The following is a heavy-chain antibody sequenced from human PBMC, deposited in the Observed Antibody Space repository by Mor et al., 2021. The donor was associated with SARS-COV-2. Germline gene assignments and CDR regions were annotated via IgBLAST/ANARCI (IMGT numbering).Heavy chain of an antibody. CDR3: AGVGFGVSGSYYYGSGDAFDI. Sequence: EWVSSISSSSSYIYYADSVKGRFTISRDNAKNSLYLQMNSLRAEDTAVYYCAGVGFGVSGSYYYGSGDAFDIWGQG. D-gene: IGHD3-10*01. V-gene: IGHV3-21*01. CDR2: ISSSSSYI. J-gene: IGHJ3*02.